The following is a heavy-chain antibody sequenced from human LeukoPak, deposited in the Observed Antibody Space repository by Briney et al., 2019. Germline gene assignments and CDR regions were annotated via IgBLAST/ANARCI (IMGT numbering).Heavy chain of an antibody. CDR3: ARGNSPLGELFY. J-gene: IGHJ4*02. D-gene: IGHD3-16*01. CDR1: GESFSGYY. CDR2: INHSGST. V-gene: IGHV4-34*01. Sequence: SETLSLTCAVYGESFSGYYWSWIRQPPGKGLEWIGEINHSGSTNYNPSLKSRVTISVDTSKNQFSLKLSSVTAADTAVYYCARGNSPLGELFYWGQGTLVTVSS.